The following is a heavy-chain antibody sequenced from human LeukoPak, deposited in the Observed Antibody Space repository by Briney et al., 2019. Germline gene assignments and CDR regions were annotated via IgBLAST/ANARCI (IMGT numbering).Heavy chain of an antibody. D-gene: IGHD3-22*01. CDR2: IYYSGST. CDR1: GGSISSYY. J-gene: IGHJ4*02. Sequence: SQTLSLTCTVSGGSISSYYWSWIRQPPGKGLEWIGYIYYSGSTNYNPSLKSRVTISVDTSKNQFSLKLSSVTAADTAVYYCASHGSGYYFGYWGQGTLVTVSS. V-gene: IGHV4-59*01. CDR3: ASHGSGYYFGY.